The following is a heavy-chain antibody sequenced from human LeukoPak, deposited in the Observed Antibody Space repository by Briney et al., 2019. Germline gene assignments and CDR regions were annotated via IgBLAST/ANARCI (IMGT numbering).Heavy chain of an antibody. Sequence: QPGGSLRLSCAASGFTFSSYGMHWVRQAPGKGLEWVAVISYDGSNKYYADSVKGRFTISRDNSKNTLYLQMNSLRAEDTAVYYCAKDRPPLVLMVYAPDLVYYFDYWGQGTLVTVSS. CDR3: AKDRPPLVLMVYAPDLVYYFDY. CDR1: GFTFSSYG. J-gene: IGHJ4*02. V-gene: IGHV3-30*18. D-gene: IGHD2-8*01. CDR2: ISYDGSNK.